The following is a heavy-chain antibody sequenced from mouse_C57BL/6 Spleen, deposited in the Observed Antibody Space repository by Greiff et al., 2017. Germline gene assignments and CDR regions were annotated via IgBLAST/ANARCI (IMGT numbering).Heavy chain of an antibody. D-gene: IGHD2-5*01. CDR3: ARDPHSNYHYYAMDY. CDR1: GYTFTDYY. Sequence: VKVVESGAELVRPGASVKLSCKASGYTFTDYYINWVKQRPGQGLEWIARIYPGSGNTYYNEKFKGKATLTAEKSSSTAYMQLSSLTSEDSAVYFCARDPHSNYHYYAMDYWGQGTSVTVSS. V-gene: IGHV1-76*01. J-gene: IGHJ4*01. CDR2: IYPGSGNT.